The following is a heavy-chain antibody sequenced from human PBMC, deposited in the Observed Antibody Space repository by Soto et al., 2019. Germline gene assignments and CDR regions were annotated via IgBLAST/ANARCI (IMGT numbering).Heavy chain of an antibody. J-gene: IGHJ3*02. D-gene: IGHD2-2*01. CDR1: GGSIGSGAYY. V-gene: IGHV4-31*03. CDR3: ARNPSHLCASTSCHAFDI. CDR2: IYYSGAT. Sequence: SETLSLTCSVSGGSIGSGAYYWNWIRQHPRKGLEWIGYIYYSGATYYNPSLGSRVSISADTSKNQFSLKLNSVTVADTAVYYCARNPSHLCASTSCHAFDIWGQGTMVTVSS.